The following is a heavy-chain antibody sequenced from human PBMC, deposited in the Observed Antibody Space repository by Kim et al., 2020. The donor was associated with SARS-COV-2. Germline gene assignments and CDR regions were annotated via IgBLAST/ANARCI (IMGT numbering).Heavy chain of an antibody. CDR3: AREYYDILTGYYGMDV. J-gene: IGHJ6*02. V-gene: IGHV3-48*02. D-gene: IGHD3-9*01. CDR1: GFTFSSYS. CDR2: ISSSSSSI. Sequence: GGSLRLSCSASGFTFSSYSMNWVRQAPGKGLEWVSYISSSSSSIYYTDSVKGRFTISRDNAKNSLYLQMNSLRDEDTAVYYCAREYYDILTGYYGMDVWGQGTTVTVSS.